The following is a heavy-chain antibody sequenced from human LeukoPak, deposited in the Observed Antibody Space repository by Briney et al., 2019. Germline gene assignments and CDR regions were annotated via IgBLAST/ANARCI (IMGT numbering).Heavy chain of an antibody. Sequence: GGSLRLSCAASGLTFSIYNMHWVRQAPGKGLEWVSAITSSSSYIKYADSAKGRFTISRDNAKNSLYPQMNSLRAEDTVVYYCAELGITMIGGVWGKGTTVTISS. CDR2: ITSSSSYI. CDR1: GLTFSIYN. D-gene: IGHD3-10*02. V-gene: IGHV3-21*01. CDR3: AELGITMIGGV. J-gene: IGHJ6*04.